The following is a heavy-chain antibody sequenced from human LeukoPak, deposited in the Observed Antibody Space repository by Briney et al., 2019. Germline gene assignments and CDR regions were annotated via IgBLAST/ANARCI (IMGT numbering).Heavy chain of an antibody. CDR2: INPNSGVT. Sequence: ASVKVSCKASGYTFTGYYIHWVRQAPGQGLEWMGWINPNSGVTHYPQKFQGRVTMTRDTSIRTAYMEVSSLRSDDTAVCYCARGQQWLEAFDYWGLGTLVTVSS. J-gene: IGHJ4*02. CDR3: ARGQQWLEAFDY. V-gene: IGHV1-2*02. CDR1: GYTFTGYY. D-gene: IGHD6-19*01.